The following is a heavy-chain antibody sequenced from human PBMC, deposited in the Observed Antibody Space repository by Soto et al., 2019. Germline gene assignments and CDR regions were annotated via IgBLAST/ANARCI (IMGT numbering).Heavy chain of an antibody. J-gene: IGHJ4*02. CDR1: GYSFTSYW. CDR3: ARWGDYYDSSGYSQYCDY. Sequence: AESLNISFKGSGYSFTSYWISWVRQMPGKGLEWMGRIDPSDSYTNYSPSFQVHVTISADKSISTAYLQWSSLKASDTAMYYCARWGDYYDSSGYSQYCDYWGQGSLVTVTS. CDR2: IDPSDSYT. D-gene: IGHD3-22*01. V-gene: IGHV5-10-1*01.